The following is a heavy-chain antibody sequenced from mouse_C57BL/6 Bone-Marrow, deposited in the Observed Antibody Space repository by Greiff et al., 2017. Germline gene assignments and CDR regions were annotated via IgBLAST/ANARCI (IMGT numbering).Heavy chain of an antibody. Sequence: VQLKQSGPELVKPGASVKISCKASGYSFTGYYMHWVKQSSEKSLEWIGEINPSTGGTSYNQKFKGKATLTVDKSSSTAYMQLKSLTSEDSAVYYCARPQAEAMDYWGQGTSVTVSS. J-gene: IGHJ4*01. V-gene: IGHV1-43*01. CDR3: ARPQAEAMDY. CDR2: INPSTGGT. CDR1: GYSFTGYY. D-gene: IGHD3-2*02.